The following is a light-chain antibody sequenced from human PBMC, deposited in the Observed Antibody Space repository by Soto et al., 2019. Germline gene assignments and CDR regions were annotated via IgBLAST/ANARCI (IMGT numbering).Light chain of an antibody. V-gene: IGLV3-1*01. Sequence: SYELTQPPSVSVSTGRTASITCSGDKLGDKYACWYQQKPGQSPVLVIYQDSKRPSGIPERFSGSNSGNTATLTISGTQAMDESDYYCQAWDSSPYVVFGGGTKLTVL. CDR2: QDS. J-gene: IGLJ2*01. CDR3: QAWDSSPYVV. CDR1: KLGDKY.